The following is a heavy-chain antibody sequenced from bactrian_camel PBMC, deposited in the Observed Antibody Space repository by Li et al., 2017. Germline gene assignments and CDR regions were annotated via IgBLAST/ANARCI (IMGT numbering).Heavy chain of an antibody. Sequence: HVQLVESGGGLVQPGGSLRLSCTHFGYSSSRHCMGWFRQAPGKAREGIAGIRRDGDEYYADSVKGRFTISQDNVKKTVYLQMNSLKPEDTAMYYCAAEQAGGSCPGAWYEWNYSGQGTQVTVS. V-gene: IGHV3S9*01. D-gene: IGHD6*01. CDR3: AAEQAGGSCPGAWYEWNY. J-gene: IGHJ4*01. CDR2: IRRDGDE. CDR1: GYSSSRHC.